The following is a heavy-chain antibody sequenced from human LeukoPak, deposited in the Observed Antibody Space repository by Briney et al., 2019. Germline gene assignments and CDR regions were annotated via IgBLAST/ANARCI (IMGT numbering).Heavy chain of an antibody. D-gene: IGHD6-13*01. CDR2: INHSGST. Sequence: PSETLSLTCAVYGVSFSGYYWSWIRQPPGKGLEWIGEINHSGSTNYNPSLKSRVTISVDTSKNQFSLKLSSVTAADTAVYYCARGRRSYSSSWYPFDYWGQGTLVTVSS. CDR1: GVSFSGYY. J-gene: IGHJ4*02. CDR3: ARGRRSYSSSWYPFDY. V-gene: IGHV4-34*01.